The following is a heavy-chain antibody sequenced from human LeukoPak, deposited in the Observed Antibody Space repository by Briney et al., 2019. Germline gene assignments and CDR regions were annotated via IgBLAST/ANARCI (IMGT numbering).Heavy chain of an antibody. J-gene: IGHJ6*03. Sequence: GGSLRLSCAASGFSFNDFAINWVRQAPGKGLEWVAVISYDGSNKYYADSLKGRFTVSRDNSKNTVFLQMNSLRAEDTAVYYCARDPHMGRDFWSGPDPYYMDVWGKGTTVTVSS. CDR3: ARDPHMGRDFWSGPDPYYMDV. CDR1: GFSFNDFA. CDR2: ISYDGSNK. D-gene: IGHD3-3*01. V-gene: IGHV3-30*03.